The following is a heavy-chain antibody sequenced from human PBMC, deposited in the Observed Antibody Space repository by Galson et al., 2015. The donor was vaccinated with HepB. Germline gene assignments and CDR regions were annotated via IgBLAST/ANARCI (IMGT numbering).Heavy chain of an antibody. CDR2: IIPIFGIA. CDR1: GGTFSSYA. CDR3: AAFDYYDSSGSHWAYNWFDP. V-gene: IGHV1-69*10. J-gene: IGHJ5*02. Sequence: SVKVSCKASGGTFSSYAISWVRQAPGQGLEWMGGIIPIFGIANYAQKFQGRVTITADKSTSTAYMELSSLRSEDTAVYYCAAFDYYDSSGSHWAYNWFDPWGQGTLVTVSS. D-gene: IGHD3-22*01.